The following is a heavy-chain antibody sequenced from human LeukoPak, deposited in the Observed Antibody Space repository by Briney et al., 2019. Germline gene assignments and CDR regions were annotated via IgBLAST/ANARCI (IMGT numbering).Heavy chain of an antibody. J-gene: IGHJ4*02. CDR3: ARVKGVAVAATGFDS. CDR2: ISSSSAYI. CDR1: GFTFSTYI. Sequence: GGSLRLSCAASGFTFSTYIMNWVRQAPGKGLEWVSSISSSSAYIYYADSVKGRFTISRDNAKNSLYLQMNSLRADDTAVYYCARVKGVAVAATGFDSWGQGTLVTVSS. D-gene: IGHD6-19*01. V-gene: IGHV3-21*01.